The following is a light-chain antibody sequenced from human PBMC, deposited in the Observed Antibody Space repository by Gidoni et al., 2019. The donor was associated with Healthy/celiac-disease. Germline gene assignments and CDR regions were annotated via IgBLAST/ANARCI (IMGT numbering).Light chain of an antibody. CDR2: DVS. V-gene: IGKV1-5*01. Sequence: DIQMTQSPSTLSASVGDRVTISCRASQSISSWLAWYQQKPGKAPKLLIYDVSTMESGVPPRFSGSGSGTEFTLTISSLRPDDFATYYCQQYYSYPVTFGQGTKLEIK. CDR3: QQYYSYPVT. J-gene: IGKJ2*01. CDR1: QSISSW.